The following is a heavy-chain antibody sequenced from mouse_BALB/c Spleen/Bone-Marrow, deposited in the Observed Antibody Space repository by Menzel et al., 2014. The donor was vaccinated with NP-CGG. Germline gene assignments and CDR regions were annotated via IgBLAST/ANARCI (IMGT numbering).Heavy chain of an antibody. CDR3: ARLNYYGNLFV. D-gene: IGHD1-1*01. CDR2: INPDSSTI. V-gene: IGHV4-1*02. Sequence: DVMLVESGGGLVQPGGSLKLSCAASGFDFSRYWMSWVRQAPGKGLEWIGEINPDSSTINYTPSLKDKSITSRDNAKNTLYLQMSKVRSEDTALYYCARLNYYGNLFVWGAGTTVAVSS. CDR1: GFDFSRYW. J-gene: IGHJ1*01.